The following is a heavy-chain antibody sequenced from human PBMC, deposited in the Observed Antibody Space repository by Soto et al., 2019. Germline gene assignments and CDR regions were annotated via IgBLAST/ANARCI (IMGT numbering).Heavy chain of an antibody. CDR3: ARTRASGSPNYYYGMDV. V-gene: IGHV1-69*12. Sequence: QVQLVQSGAEVKKPGSSVKVSCKASGGTFSSYAISWVRQAPGQGLEWMGGIIPIFGTANYAQKFQGRVTITADESTSPAYMELSSLRSEDTAVYYCARTRASGSPNYYYGMDVWGQGTTVTVSS. D-gene: IGHD1-26*01. CDR2: IIPIFGTA. J-gene: IGHJ6*02. CDR1: GGTFSSYA.